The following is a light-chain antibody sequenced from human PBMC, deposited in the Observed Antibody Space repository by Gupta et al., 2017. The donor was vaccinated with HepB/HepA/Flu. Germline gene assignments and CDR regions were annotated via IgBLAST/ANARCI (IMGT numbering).Light chain of an antibody. CDR3: QHENSFPWT. CDR1: HDISGS. CDR2: GTS. Sequence: DIQMTQSPSSVSASIGDRVTIACRASHDISGSLAWYKQIPGEVPKLLIYGTSRLQNGVPSRFSGSGSGTEFTLTISGLQPEGFATYYCQHENSFPWTFGQGTKVDI. J-gene: IGKJ1*01. V-gene: IGKV1-12*01.